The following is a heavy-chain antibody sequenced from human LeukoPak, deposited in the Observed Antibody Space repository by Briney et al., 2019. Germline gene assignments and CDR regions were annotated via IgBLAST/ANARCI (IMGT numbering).Heavy chain of an antibody. D-gene: IGHD3-16*01. J-gene: IGHJ6*03. CDR3: ARDPRGSGVYLGSRGYYYYYYMDV. CDR2: INPNSGGT. Sequence: AASVKVSCKASGYTFTGYYMHWVRQAPGQGLEWMGWINPNSGGTNYAQKFQGRVTMTRDTSISTAYMELSRLRSDDTAVYYCARDPRGSGVYLGSRGYYYYYYMDVWGKGTTVTISS. CDR1: GYTFTGYY. V-gene: IGHV1-2*02.